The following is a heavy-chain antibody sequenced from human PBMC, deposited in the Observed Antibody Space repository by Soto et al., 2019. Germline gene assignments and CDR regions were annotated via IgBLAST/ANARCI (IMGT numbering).Heavy chain of an antibody. V-gene: IGHV4-39*01. Sequence: QLLESGPGLVKPSETLSLTCTVSGGSISSSSYYWGWIRQPPGKGLEWIGSIYYSGSTYYNPSLKSRVTISVDTSKNQFSLKLSSVTAADTAVYYCARHLEWLGSLGYWGQGTLVTVSS. D-gene: IGHD3-3*01. CDR1: GGSISSSSYY. CDR2: IYYSGST. CDR3: ARHLEWLGSLGY. J-gene: IGHJ4*02.